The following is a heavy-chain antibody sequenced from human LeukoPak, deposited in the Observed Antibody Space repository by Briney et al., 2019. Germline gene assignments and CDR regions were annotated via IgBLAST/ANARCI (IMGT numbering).Heavy chain of an antibody. J-gene: IGHJ4*02. CDR1: GGTASSGISY. D-gene: IGHD6-13*01. V-gene: IGHV4-61*01. Sequence: SETLSLTRRVSGGTASSGISYWSWIRQPPGEGLEWIAYISDSGGSDYNPSLRGRVTISLDTSKNQFSLRLTSVTAADTAVYYCWVVPAAVTGHDYWGQGILVTVSS. CDR3: WVVPAAVTGHDY. CDR2: ISDSGGS.